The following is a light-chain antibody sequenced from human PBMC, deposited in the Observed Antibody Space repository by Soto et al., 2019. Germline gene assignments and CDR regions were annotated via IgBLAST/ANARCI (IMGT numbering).Light chain of an antibody. V-gene: IGKV3-15*01. J-gene: IGKJ1*01. Sequence: EIVLTPSPATLSLSPGEGTTLSCRASQSIRNYLAWYQQKPGQTPRLLIYGASTRATGIPARFSGSGSGTEFTLTISSLQSEDFAVYYCQQYNNWPPWTFGQGTKVDIK. CDR1: QSIRNY. CDR2: GAS. CDR3: QQYNNWPPWT.